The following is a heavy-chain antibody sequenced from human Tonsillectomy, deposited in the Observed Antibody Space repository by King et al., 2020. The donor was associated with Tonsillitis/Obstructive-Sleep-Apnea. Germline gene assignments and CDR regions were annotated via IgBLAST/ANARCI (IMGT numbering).Heavy chain of an antibody. CDR3: AFVPGSTFDY. CDR2: ISSSSSTI. D-gene: IGHD3-10*01. CDR1: GFTFSSYS. Sequence: VQLVESGGGLVQPGGSLRLSGAASGFTFSSYSRNWVRQAPGKGLEWGSYISSSSSTIYYADSVKGRFTISRDNAKNSLYLQMNSLRDEDTAVYYCAFVPGSTFDYWGQGTLVTVSS. J-gene: IGHJ4*02. V-gene: IGHV3-48*02.